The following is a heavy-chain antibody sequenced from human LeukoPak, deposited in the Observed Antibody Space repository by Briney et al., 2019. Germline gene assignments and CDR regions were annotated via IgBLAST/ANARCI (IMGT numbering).Heavy chain of an antibody. CDR1: GYTFTGYY. Sequence: GASVKVSCKASGYTFTGYYLHWVRQAPGQGLEWMGWINPNSGGTNYAQKFQGRVTMTRDASISTAYMELSRLRSDDTAVYYCARVGSSGWTALGYWGQGTLVTVSS. J-gene: IGHJ4*02. CDR3: ARVGSSGWTALGY. V-gene: IGHV1-2*02. CDR2: INPNSGGT. D-gene: IGHD6-19*01.